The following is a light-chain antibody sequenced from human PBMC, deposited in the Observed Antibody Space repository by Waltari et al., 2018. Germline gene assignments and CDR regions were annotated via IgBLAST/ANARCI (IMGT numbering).Light chain of an antibody. V-gene: IGLV1-47*01. CDR2: RLN. CDR3: AGWDDSLNGPI. Sequence: QSVLTQPPSASGTPGQRVPIPCSGSAPRGAFGFTFRYQQVPGTAPRLLISRLNPRPSGVPDRFSGSKSGTSASLTINGLRTEDEADYFCAGWDDSLNGPIFGGGTKVTVL. J-gene: IGLJ2*01. CDR1: APRGAFGF.